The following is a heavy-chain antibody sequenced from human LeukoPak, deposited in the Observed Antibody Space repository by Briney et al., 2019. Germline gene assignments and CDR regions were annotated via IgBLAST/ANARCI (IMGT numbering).Heavy chain of an antibody. Sequence: SETLSLTCTVSGGSISSSSYYWSWIRQPPGKGLEWIGSFYYSGSTYYNPSLKSRVTISVDTSKNQFSLKLSSVTAADTAVYYCARQKYYYDSSGYYSRVSGLYYFDYWGQGTLVTVSS. D-gene: IGHD3-22*01. CDR1: GGSISSSSYY. CDR2: FYYSGST. CDR3: ARQKYYYDSSGYYSRVSGLYYFDY. V-gene: IGHV4-39*01. J-gene: IGHJ4*02.